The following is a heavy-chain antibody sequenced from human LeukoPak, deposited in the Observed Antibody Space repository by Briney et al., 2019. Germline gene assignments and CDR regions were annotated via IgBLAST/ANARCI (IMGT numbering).Heavy chain of an antibody. D-gene: IGHD6-13*01. CDR3: AKGGSSWYTFDY. CDR2: IRYDGSNK. J-gene: IGHJ4*02. Sequence: AGGSLRLSCAASGFTFSRYGMHWVRQAPGKGLEWVAFIRYDGSNKYSADSVKGRFTISRDNSKNTLFLQMNSLRPEDTAVYYCAKGGSSWYTFDYWGQGTLVTVSS. V-gene: IGHV3-30*02. CDR1: GFTFSRYG.